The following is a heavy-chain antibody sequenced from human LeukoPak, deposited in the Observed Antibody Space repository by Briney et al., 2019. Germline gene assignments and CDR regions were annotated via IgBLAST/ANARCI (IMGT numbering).Heavy chain of an antibody. CDR2: IPYDGSNK. V-gene: IGHV3-30*03. CDR1: GFTFSSYS. J-gene: IGHJ4*02. D-gene: IGHD2-21*01. Sequence: PGGSLRLSCAASGFTFSSYSMNWVRQAPGKGLEWVAAIPYDGSNKYYADSVKGRFTISRDNSKNTLYLQMNSLRAEDTAVYYCARDLVGIGNSFDYWGQGTLVTVSS. CDR3: ARDLVGIGNSFDY.